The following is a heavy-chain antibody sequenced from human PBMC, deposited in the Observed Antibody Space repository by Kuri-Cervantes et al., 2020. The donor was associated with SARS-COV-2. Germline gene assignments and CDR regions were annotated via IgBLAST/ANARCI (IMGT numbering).Heavy chain of an antibody. D-gene: IGHD3-22*01. CDR3: ASIVTGDSSGYY. J-gene: IGHJ4*02. V-gene: IGHV3-53*01. CDR1: GFTVSSNY. CDR2: IYSGGST. Sequence: GGSLRLSCAASGFTVSSNYMSWVRQAPGQGLEWVSVIYSGGSTYYADSVKGRFTISRDNSKNTLYLQMNSLRAEDTAVYYCASIVTGDSSGYYWGQGTLVTVSS.